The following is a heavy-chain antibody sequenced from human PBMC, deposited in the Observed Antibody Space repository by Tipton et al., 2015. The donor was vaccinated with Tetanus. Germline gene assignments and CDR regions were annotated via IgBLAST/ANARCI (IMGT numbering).Heavy chain of an antibody. D-gene: IGHD6-19*01. CDR3: ASTDRPGIAVAGTVALRPSNWFDP. J-gene: IGHJ5*02. CDR1: GGSISSGGYY. Sequence: TLSLTCTVSGGSISSGGYYWSWIRQHPGKGLEWIGYIYYSGSTYYNPSLKSRVTISVDTSKNQFSLKLSSVTAADTAVYYCASTDRPGIAVAGTVALRPSNWFDPWGQGTLVTVSS. CDR2: IYYSGST. V-gene: IGHV4-31*03.